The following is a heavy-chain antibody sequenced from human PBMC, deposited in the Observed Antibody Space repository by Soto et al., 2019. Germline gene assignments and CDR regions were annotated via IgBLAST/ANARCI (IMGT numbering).Heavy chain of an antibody. V-gene: IGHV4-39*01. D-gene: IGHD3-10*01. CDR3: EYGSRSDWIDY. CDR1: GDSMRGYHFY. J-gene: IGHJ4*02. CDR2: AYFSGGNT. Sequence: PSETLSLTCSVSGDSMRGYHFYWGWIRQAPGKGLEWIGSAYFSGGNTYSSPSLKSRVYISVDTSQNEFSPRLTSLTAADTAVYFCEYGSRSDWIDYWGQGTLVTVSS.